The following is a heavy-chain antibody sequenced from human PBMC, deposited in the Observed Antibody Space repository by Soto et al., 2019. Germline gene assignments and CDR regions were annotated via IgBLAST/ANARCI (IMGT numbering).Heavy chain of an antibody. V-gene: IGHV1-46*01. Sequence: ASVKVSCKASGYTFTSYYMHWVRQAPGQGLEWMGIINPSGGSTSYAQKFQGRVTMTGDTSTSTVYMELSSLRSEDTAVYYCARAGVTMVRGVYYYGMDVWGQGTTVTVS. CDR1: GYTFTSYY. D-gene: IGHD3-10*01. CDR2: INPSGGST. CDR3: ARAGVTMVRGVYYYGMDV. J-gene: IGHJ6*02.